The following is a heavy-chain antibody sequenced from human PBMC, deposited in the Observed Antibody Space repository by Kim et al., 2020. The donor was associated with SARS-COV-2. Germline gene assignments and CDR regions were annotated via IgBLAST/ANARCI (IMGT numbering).Heavy chain of an antibody. CDR3: ASQDIVAARGAFDI. V-gene: IGHV4-30-2*01. Sequence: SETLSLTCAVSGGSISSGGYSWSWIRQPPGKGLEWIGYIYHSGSTYYNPSLKSRVTISVDRSKNQFSLKLSSVTAADTAVYYCASQDIVAARGAFDIWGQGKMVTVSS. CDR2: IYHSGST. CDR1: GGSISSGGYS. D-gene: IGHD5-12*01. J-gene: IGHJ3*02.